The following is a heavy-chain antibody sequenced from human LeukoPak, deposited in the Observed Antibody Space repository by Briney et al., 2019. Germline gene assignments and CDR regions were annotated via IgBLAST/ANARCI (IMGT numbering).Heavy chain of an antibody. CDR1: GFTFDDYA. CDR3: ARGTRDYGGLPRWYFDL. J-gene: IGHJ2*01. CDR2: ILGNGGTT. D-gene: IGHD4-23*01. Sequence: GGSLRLSCAASGFTFDDYAMHWVRQAPGKGLEWVSRILGNGGTTYYGDSVKGRFTISRDNSKNSLFLQMFSLRTEDTALYYCARGTRDYGGLPRWYFDLWGRGTLVTVSS. V-gene: IGHV3-43*02.